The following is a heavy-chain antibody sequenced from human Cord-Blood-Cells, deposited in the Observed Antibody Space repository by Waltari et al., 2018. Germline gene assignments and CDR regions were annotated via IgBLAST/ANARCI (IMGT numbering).Heavy chain of an antibody. V-gene: IGHV1-2*02. CDR1: GYTFTGYY. J-gene: IGHJ3*02. CDR3: ARFFTGCSSTSCYYNAFDI. Sequence: QVQLVQSGAEVKKPGASVKVSCKASGYTFTGYYMHWVRQAPGQGLEWMGWSNPNRGGTNQAQKFQGRVTMTRDTSISTAYMELSRLRSDDTAVYYCARFFTGCSSTSCYYNAFDIWGQGTMVTVSS. D-gene: IGHD2-2*01. CDR2: SNPNRGGT.